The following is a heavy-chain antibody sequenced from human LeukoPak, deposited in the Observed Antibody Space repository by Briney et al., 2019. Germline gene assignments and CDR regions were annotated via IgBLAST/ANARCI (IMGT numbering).Heavy chain of an antibody. CDR1: GYTLTKLA. CDR2: LDPEEGET. Sequence: GASVKVSCKISGYTLTKLAMHWVRQTPGKGLEWMGGLDPEEGETFYAQSLQGRVTMTEDTSTDTAYMELSSLRSEDSAMYYCAILKYDYDSRGHYYVPYWGQGTLVTVSS. V-gene: IGHV1-24*01. D-gene: IGHD3-22*01. CDR3: AILKYDYDSRGHYYVPY. J-gene: IGHJ4*02.